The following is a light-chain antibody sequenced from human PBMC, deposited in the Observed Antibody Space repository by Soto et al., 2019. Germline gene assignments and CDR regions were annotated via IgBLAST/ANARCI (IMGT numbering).Light chain of an antibody. CDR2: AAS. CDR1: HSVSGN. V-gene: IGKV3-15*01. J-gene: IGKJ1*01. Sequence: EIVMTQSPATLSVSPGQRETPSRTASHSVSGNLAWYQQKPGQAPPLLIHAASIRATGTPARFSGSGSGTEFTLTSSSLQSEDFAIYYCQQYNNWPRTFGQGTKVEIK. CDR3: QQYNNWPRT.